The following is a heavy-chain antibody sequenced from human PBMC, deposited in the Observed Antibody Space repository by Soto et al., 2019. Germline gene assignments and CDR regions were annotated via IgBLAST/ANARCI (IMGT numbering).Heavy chain of an antibody. Sequence: HLGQSGPEVKKPGASMKVSCEASGYAFSNYGIRWVRQAPGQGLEWLGWTRVYLGTTRYAQKFQDRLTMTTDTATNTVYMELRSLTSDDTALYFCARDSPSSGLLGTNYWGQGTRLTVSS. CDR1: GYAFSNYG. D-gene: IGHD6-19*01. V-gene: IGHV1-18*01. CDR3: ARDSPSSGLLGTNY. J-gene: IGHJ4*02. CDR2: TRVYLGTT.